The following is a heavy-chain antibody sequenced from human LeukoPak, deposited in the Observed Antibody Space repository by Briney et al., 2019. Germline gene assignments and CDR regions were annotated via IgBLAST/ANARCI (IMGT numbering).Heavy chain of an antibody. Sequence: GGSLRLSCAASGFTFSSYAMSWVRQAPGKGLEWVSAISGSGGSTYYADSVTGRFTISRDNSKNTLYLQMNSLRAEDTAVYYCAKDDSGYDYFGPNDYWGQGTLVTVSS. V-gene: IGHV3-23*01. CDR3: AKDDSGYDYFGPNDY. D-gene: IGHD5-12*01. CDR1: GFTFSSYA. CDR2: ISGSGGST. J-gene: IGHJ4*02.